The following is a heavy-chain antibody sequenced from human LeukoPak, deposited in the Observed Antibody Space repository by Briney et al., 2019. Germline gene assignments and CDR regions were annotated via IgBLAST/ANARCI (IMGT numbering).Heavy chain of an antibody. Sequence: SETLSLTCAVYGGSFSGYYWSWIRQPPGKGLEWIGEINHSGSTNYNPSLKSRVTISVDTSKNQFSLKLSSVTAADTAVYYCARRGKRHIVVVTAHHWGWFDPWGQGTLVTVSS. CDR1: GGSFSGYY. D-gene: IGHD2-21*02. V-gene: IGHV4-34*01. J-gene: IGHJ5*02. CDR2: INHSGST. CDR3: ARRGKRHIVVVTAHHWGWFDP.